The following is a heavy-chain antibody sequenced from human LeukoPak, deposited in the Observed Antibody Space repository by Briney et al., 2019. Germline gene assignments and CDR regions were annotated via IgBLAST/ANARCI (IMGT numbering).Heavy chain of an antibody. CDR2: IYYSGST. Sequence: SETLSLTCTVSGGSISSSSYYWGWIRQPPGKGLEWIGSIYYSGSTYYNPSLKSRVTISVDTSKNQFSLKLSSVTAADTAVYYCARAKFDVSGYYYRGFDIWGQGTMVTVSS. J-gene: IGHJ3*02. CDR3: ARAKFDVSGYYYRGFDI. CDR1: GGSISSSSYY. V-gene: IGHV4-39*07. D-gene: IGHD3-22*01.